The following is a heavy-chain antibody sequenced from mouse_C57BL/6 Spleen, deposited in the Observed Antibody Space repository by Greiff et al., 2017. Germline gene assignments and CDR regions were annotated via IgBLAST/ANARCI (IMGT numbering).Heavy chain of an antibody. CDR2: IYPGDGDT. CDR3: AREPYGSTPYWYFDV. D-gene: IGHD1-1*01. V-gene: IGHV1-80*01. Sequence: VQLQQSGAELVKPGASVKISCKASGYAFSSYWMNWVKQRPGKGLEWIGQIYPGDGDTNYNGKFKGKATLTADKSSSTAYMQLSSLTSEDTAVYFCAREPYGSTPYWYFDVWGTGTTVTVSS. J-gene: IGHJ1*03. CDR1: GYAFSSYW.